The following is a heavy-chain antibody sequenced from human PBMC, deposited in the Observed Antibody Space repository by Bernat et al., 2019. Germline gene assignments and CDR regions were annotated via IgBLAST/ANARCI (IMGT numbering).Heavy chain of an antibody. Sequence: QLQLQESGPGLVKPSETLSLTCTVSGGSISSSSYYWGWIRQPPGKGLEWIGSIYYSGSTYYNPSLKSRVTISVDTAKNQFSLKLSSVTAADTAVYYWARLQWYYYDSSGYDAFDIWGQGTMVTVSS. CDR2: IYYSGST. J-gene: IGHJ3*02. D-gene: IGHD3-22*01. CDR3: ARLQWYYYDSSGYDAFDI. CDR1: GGSISSSSYY. V-gene: IGHV4-39*01.